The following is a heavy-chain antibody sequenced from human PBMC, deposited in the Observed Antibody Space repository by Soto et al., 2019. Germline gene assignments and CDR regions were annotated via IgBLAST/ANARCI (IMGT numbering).Heavy chain of an antibody. CDR2: INQDGSEK. D-gene: IGHD3-3*01. CDR3: ARDFGVQELDY. Sequence: AGGSLRLSCAASGFTFSSFWITWVRQAPGKGLEWVANINQDGSEKHYVDSVKGRFTLSRGNAENSVYLQMNSLRADDTAVYYCARDFGVQELDYWGQGTLVTVSS. CDR1: GFTFSSFW. V-gene: IGHV3-7*01. J-gene: IGHJ4*02.